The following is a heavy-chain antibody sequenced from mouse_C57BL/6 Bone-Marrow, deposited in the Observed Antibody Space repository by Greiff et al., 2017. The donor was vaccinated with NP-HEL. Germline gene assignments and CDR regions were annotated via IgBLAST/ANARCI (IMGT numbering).Heavy chain of an antibody. CDR3: ARWELGRWFAY. CDR1: GYTFTSYT. D-gene: IGHD4-1*01. J-gene: IGHJ3*01. V-gene: IGHV1-4*01. CDR2: INPSSGYT. Sequence: VHLVESGAELARPGASVKMSCKASGYTFTSYTMHWVKQRPGQGLEWIGYINPSSGYTKYNQKFKDMATLTADKSSSTAYMQLSSLTSEDSAVDYCARWELGRWFAYWGQGTLVTVSA.